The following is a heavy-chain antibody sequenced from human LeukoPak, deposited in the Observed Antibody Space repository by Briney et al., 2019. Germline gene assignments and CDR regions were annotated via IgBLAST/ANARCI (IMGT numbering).Heavy chain of an antibody. CDR2: ISGSGGST. J-gene: IGHJ4*02. D-gene: IGHD4-17*01. Sequence: GGSLRLSCAASGFTFSSYAMSWVRQAPGKGLEWVSAISGSGGSTYYADSVKRRFTISRDNSKNTLYLQMNSLRAEDTAVYYCAKDSTLYGDYGANWGQGTLVTVSS. CDR3: AKDSTLYGDYGAN. V-gene: IGHV3-23*01. CDR1: GFTFSSYA.